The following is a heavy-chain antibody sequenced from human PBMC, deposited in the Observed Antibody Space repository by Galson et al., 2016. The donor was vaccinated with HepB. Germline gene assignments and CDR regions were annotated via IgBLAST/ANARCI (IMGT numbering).Heavy chain of an antibody. CDR1: GHTFTSYD. Sequence: SVKVSCKASGHTFTSYDICWVRQAPGQGLEWVGCISAYNGNTNYADHLQGRVTMTTDTSTGTAYMELKSLRSDDTAVYYCARRYFVVEDYFDYWGQGTLVTVSS. J-gene: IGHJ4*02. CDR2: ISAYNGNT. CDR3: ARRYFVVEDYFDY. D-gene: IGHD3-9*01. V-gene: IGHV1-18*01.